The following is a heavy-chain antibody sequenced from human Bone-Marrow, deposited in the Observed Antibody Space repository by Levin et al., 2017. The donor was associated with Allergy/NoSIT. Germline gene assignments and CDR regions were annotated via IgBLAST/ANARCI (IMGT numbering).Heavy chain of an antibody. V-gene: IGHV2-70*12. Sequence: KESGPTLVKPTQTLTLTCTFSGFSLTTSGMCVTWIRQPPGKALEWLAVIDWDDQKYYSASLKTRLIISKDTSKNQVVLTMTNMDPADTATYFCARTRHAAFSPAGVAEADDWLEHWGLGIRVTVSS. CDR1: GFSLTTSGMC. CDR2: IDWDDQK. CDR3: ARTRHAAFSPAGVAEADDWLEH. J-gene: IGHJ5*02. D-gene: IGHD6-19*01.